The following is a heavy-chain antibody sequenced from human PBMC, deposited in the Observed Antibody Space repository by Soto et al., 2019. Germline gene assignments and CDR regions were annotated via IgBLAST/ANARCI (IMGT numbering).Heavy chain of an antibody. CDR1: GSSISSYY. CDR3: ERARTTAWFDP. Sequence: SETLSLTCTVSGSSISSYYWSWIRQPPGKGLEWIGYIYYSGSTNYNPSLKSRVTISVDTSKNQFSLKLSSVTAADTAVYYCERARTTAWFDPWGQGTLVTVSS. J-gene: IGHJ5*02. CDR2: IYYSGST. D-gene: IGHD4-4*01. V-gene: IGHV4-59*01.